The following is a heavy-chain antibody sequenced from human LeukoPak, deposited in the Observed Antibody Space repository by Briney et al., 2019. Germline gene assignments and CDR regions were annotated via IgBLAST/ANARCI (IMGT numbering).Heavy chain of an antibody. V-gene: IGHV1-69*13. CDR3: ASLPAYYYYGMDV. CDR2: IIPIFGTA. Sequence: ASVTVSCTASGGTFSSYAISWVRQAPGQGLEWMGGIIPIFGTANYAQKFQGRVTITADESTSTAYMELSSLRSEDTAVYHCASLPAYYYYGMDVWGQGTTVTVSS. CDR1: GGTFSSYA. J-gene: IGHJ6*02.